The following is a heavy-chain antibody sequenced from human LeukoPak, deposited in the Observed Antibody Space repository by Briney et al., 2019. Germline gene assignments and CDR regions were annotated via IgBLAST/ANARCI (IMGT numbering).Heavy chain of an antibody. V-gene: IGHV4-59*12. CDR1: GGSISGSY. D-gene: IGHD4-17*01. CDR3: ARYGVYGDYDY. J-gene: IGHJ4*02. CDR2: IYYTGST. Sequence: SETLSLTCTVSGGSISGSYWSWIRQPPGKALDWIGGIYYTGSTSYKLSLKSRVTMSVDTSKNQFSLQLRSVTAADTAVYYCARYGVYGDYDYWGQGTLVTVSS.